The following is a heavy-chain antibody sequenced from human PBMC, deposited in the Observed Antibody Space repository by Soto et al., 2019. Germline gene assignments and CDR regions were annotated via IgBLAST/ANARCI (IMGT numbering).Heavy chain of an antibody. D-gene: IGHD3-10*01. CDR2: ISASGGSP. J-gene: IGHJ4*02. CDR1: GFTFTSSP. V-gene: IGHV3-23*01. Sequence: SCAASGFTFTSSPMSWVRQAPGKGLEWVSAISASGGSPYYSDSVKGRFTVSRDNSKNMLHLQMNSLRDEDTAVYYCAKGAMVRGVYFDYWGRGTLVTVSS. CDR3: AKGAMVRGVYFDY.